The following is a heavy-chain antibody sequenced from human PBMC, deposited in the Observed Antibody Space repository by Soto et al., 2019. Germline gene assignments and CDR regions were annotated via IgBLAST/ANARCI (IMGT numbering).Heavy chain of an antibody. D-gene: IGHD1-1*01. CDR1: GYTFTSFD. V-gene: IGHV1-8*01. Sequence: ASVKVSCKASGYTFTSFDINWVRQATGQGLEWMGWMNPNSGHTGYAQKFQGRVTMTRDTSISTAYMELSSLRYDDTAVYYCTRGRNSGDGYNGGGYWGQGTLVTVSS. CDR2: MNPNSGHT. CDR3: TRGRNSGDGYNGGGY. J-gene: IGHJ4*02.